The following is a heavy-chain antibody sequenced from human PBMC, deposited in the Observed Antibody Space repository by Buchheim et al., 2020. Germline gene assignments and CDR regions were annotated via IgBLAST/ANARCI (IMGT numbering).Heavy chain of an antibody. J-gene: IGHJ6*02. CDR1: GGSFSGYY. CDR2: INHSGST. D-gene: IGHD3-16*01. Sequence: QVQLQQWGAGLLKPSETLSLTCAVYGGSFSGYYWSWIRQPPGKGLEWIGEINHSGSTNYNPPLKSRVTISVDTSKNQFSLKLSSVTAADTAVYYCARLSRAGLHYYGMDVWGQGTT. V-gene: IGHV4-34*01. CDR3: ARLSRAGLHYYGMDV.